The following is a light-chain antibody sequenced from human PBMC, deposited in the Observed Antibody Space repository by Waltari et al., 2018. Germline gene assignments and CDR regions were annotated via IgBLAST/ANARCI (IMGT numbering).Light chain of an antibody. CDR1: SSDVGGYNS. CDR3: SSFTRATTLI. CDR2: DVS. J-gene: IGLJ2*01. V-gene: IGLV2-14*03. Sequence: QSALTQPASVSGSPGQSIAISCTGTSSDVGGYNSVSWYQQHPGKVPNLVIYDVSNRPSGVSTRFSGSKAGNTASLTISGLQADDEADYYCSSFTRATTLIFGGGTKLTVL.